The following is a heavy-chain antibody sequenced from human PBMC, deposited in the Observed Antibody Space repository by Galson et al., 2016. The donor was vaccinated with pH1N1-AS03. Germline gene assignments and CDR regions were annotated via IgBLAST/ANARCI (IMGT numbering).Heavy chain of an antibody. CDR2: IVPTSTYI. D-gene: IGHD5-12*01. J-gene: IGHJ4*02. CDR1: GFALIDYS. V-gene: IGHV3-21*01. CDR3: TRSAPRGGHEPFDF. Sequence: SLRLSCAASGFALIDYSIHWVRQAPGKGLEWVSSIVPTSTYIYYSDSPTGPLTISRDNAFNPLYLQMNSPRVDDTAVYFCTRSAPRGGHEPFDFWGQGTLVTVSP.